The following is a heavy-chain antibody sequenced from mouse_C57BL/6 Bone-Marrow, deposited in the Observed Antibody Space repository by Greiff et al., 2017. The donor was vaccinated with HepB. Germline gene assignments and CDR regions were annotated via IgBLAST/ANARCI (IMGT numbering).Heavy chain of an antibody. J-gene: IGHJ3*01. V-gene: IGHV3-6*01. CDR1: GYSITSGYY. CDR2: ISYDGSN. D-gene: IGHD2-5*01. CDR3: AREKSNYPFAY. Sequence: DVQLQESGPGLVKPSQSLSLTCSVTGYSITSGYYWNWIRQFPGNKLEWMGYISYDGSNNYNPSLKNRISITRDTSKNQFFLKLNSVTTEDTATYYCAREKSNYPFAYWGQGTLVTVSA.